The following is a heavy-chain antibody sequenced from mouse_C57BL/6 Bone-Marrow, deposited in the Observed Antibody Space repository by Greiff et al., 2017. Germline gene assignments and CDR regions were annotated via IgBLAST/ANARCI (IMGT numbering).Heavy chain of an antibody. CDR1: GFSLTSYG. D-gene: IGHD3-2*02. Sequence: QVQLKESGPGLVAPSQSLSITCTVSGFSLTSYGVHWVRQPPGTGLEWLVVIWSDGSTTYNSALKSRLSISKDNSKSQVFLKMNILQTDDTAMDYCARQGEAQALFLYAMDYWGQGTSVTVSS. J-gene: IGHJ4*01. CDR2: IWSDGST. V-gene: IGHV2-6-1*01. CDR3: ARQGEAQALFLYAMDY.